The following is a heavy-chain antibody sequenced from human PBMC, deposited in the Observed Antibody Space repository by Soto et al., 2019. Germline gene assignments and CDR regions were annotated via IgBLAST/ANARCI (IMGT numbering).Heavy chain of an antibody. CDR2: IHHSGST. CDR3: ARGAEARAFDP. Sequence: PSETLSLTCAVSSGSISSSNWWSWVRQPPGKGLEWIGEIHHSGSTNYNPSLRSRITISLDRSKNQFSLMLSSVTAADTAVYYCARGAEARAFDPWGQGALVTVSS. J-gene: IGHJ5*02. V-gene: IGHV4-4*02. CDR1: SGSISSSNW. D-gene: IGHD6-19*01.